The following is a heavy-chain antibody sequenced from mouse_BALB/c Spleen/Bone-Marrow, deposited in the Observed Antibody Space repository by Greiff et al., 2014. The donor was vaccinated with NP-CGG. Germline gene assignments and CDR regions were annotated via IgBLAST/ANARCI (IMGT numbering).Heavy chain of an antibody. CDR1: GYTFTTYT. V-gene: IGHV1-4*01. Sequence: VKVVESGAELARPGASVKMSCRASGYTFTTYTIHWVRQRPGQGLEWIGYINPSSGYTNYNQKFKDKATLTADKSSSTAYMQLSSLTSEDSAVYYCARRDDGYVFFGYWGQGTTLTVSS. D-gene: IGHD2-3*01. CDR3: ARRDDGYVFFGY. J-gene: IGHJ2*01. CDR2: INPSSGYT.